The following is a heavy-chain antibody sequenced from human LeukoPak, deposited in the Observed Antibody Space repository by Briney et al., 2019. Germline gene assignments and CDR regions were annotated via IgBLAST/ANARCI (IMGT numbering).Heavy chain of an antibody. CDR1: GGSISSSSYY. CDR3: ARSPSSGWYEPLNWFDP. Sequence: SETLSLTCTVSGGSISSSSYYWGWLRQPPGKGLEWIGSIYYSGSTYYNPSLKSRVTISVDTSKNQFSLKLSSVTAADTAVYYCARSPSSGWYEPLNWFDPWGQGTLVTVSS. V-gene: IGHV4-39*01. D-gene: IGHD6-19*01. J-gene: IGHJ5*02. CDR2: IYYSGST.